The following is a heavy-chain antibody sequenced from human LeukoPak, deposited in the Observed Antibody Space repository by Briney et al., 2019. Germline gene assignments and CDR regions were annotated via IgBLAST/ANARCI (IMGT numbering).Heavy chain of an antibody. CDR1: EFIFSDYD. CDR2: ISASGRTN. V-gene: IGHV3-48*03. CDR3: AKVSTIQLWLRSYFDN. J-gene: IGHJ4*02. D-gene: IGHD5-18*01. Sequence: PGGSLRLSCDASEFIFSDYDMNWVRQAPGKGLEWVAHISASGRTNYYADAVKGRFTISRDNSKNTLYLQMNSLRAEDTAVYYCAKVSTIQLWLRSYFDNWGQGTLVTVSS.